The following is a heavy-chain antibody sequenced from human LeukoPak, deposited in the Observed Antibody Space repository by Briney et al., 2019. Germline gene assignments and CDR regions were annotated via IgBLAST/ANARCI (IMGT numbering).Heavy chain of an antibody. Sequence: GSLRLSCAASGFTFSSYGMNWVRQAPGKGLEWVGSISYSGSTYYNPSLNSRVTISLDTSKNQFSLKLSSVTAADTAVYYCAITPGPYDSSRNYYPFDYWGQGTLVTVSS. D-gene: IGHD3-22*01. J-gene: IGHJ4*02. CDR3: AITPGPYDSSRNYYPFDY. CDR2: ISYSGST. V-gene: IGHV4-39*07. CDR1: GFTFSSYG.